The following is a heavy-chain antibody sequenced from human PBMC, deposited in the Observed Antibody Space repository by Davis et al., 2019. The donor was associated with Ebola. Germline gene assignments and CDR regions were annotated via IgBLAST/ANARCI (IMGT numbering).Heavy chain of an antibody. Sequence: SETLSLTCSVAGGSISSGGYYWNWIRQHPGEGLEWIGIIYYSGTNHYNPSLKSRVIISRDTSKNQFSLKLSSVTAADTAVYYCAREAGGGAFDIWGQGTMITVSS. V-gene: IGHV4-31*03. CDR1: GGSISSGGYY. CDR2: IYYSGTN. D-gene: IGHD3-16*01. J-gene: IGHJ3*02. CDR3: AREAGGGAFDI.